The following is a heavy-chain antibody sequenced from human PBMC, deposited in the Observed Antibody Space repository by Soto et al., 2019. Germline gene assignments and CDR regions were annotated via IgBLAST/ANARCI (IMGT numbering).Heavy chain of an antibody. CDR3: ARVNERFLEWLLWDTDV. J-gene: IGHJ6*02. CDR1: GFTFSSYS. V-gene: IGHV3-21*01. CDR2: ISSSSSYI. Sequence: NPGGSLRLSCAASGFTFSSYSMNWVRQAPGKGLEWVSSISSSSSYIYYADSVKGRFTISRDNAKNSLYLQMNSLRAEDTAVYYCARVNERFLEWLLWDTDVWGQGTTVTVSS. D-gene: IGHD3-3*01.